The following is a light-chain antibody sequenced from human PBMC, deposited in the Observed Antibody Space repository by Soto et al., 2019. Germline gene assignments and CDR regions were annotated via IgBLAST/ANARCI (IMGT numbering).Light chain of an antibody. CDR1: QSVSSSY. Sequence: EIVLTQSPGTLSLSPGERATLSCRASQSVSSSYLAWYQQKPGQDPRLLIYGASSRATGIPDRFSGSGSGTDVTLTTSRLEPEDFAVYYCQLYGNSLQFTFGPGTKVDIK. V-gene: IGKV3-20*01. J-gene: IGKJ3*01. CDR2: GAS. CDR3: QLYGNSLQFT.